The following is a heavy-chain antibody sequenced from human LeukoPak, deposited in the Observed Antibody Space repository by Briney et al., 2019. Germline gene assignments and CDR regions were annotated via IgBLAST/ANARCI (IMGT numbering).Heavy chain of an antibody. J-gene: IGHJ4*02. CDR2: ISSSSSYI. D-gene: IGHD6-6*01. V-gene: IGHV3-21*01. Sequence: GGSLRLSCAASGFAFSSYSMNWVRQAPGKGLEWVSSISSSSSYIYYADSVKGRFTISRDNAKNSLYLQMNSLRAEDTAVYYCASQLDFTSFDYWGQGTLVTVSS. CDR3: ASQLDFTSFDY. CDR1: GFAFSSYS.